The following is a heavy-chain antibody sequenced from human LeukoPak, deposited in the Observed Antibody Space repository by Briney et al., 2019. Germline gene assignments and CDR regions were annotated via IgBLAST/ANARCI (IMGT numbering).Heavy chain of an antibody. J-gene: IGHJ6*03. CDR1: GGSISSYY. CDR3: ARESAYGYYYYMDV. Sequence: SETLSLTCTVSGGSISSYYWSWIRQPAGKGLEWIGRIYTSGSTNYNPSLKSRVTISVDKSKNQFSLKLSSVTAADKAVYYCARESAYGYYYYMDVWGKGTTVTVSS. CDR2: IYTSGST. D-gene: IGHD3-10*01. V-gene: IGHV4-4*07.